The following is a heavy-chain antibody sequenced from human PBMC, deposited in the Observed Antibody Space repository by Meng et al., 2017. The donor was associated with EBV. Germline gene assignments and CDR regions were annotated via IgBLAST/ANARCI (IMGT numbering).Heavy chain of an antibody. V-gene: IGHV1-46*01. CDR3: VRELVGGTFDY. J-gene: IGHJ4*02. CDR1: GYTFTSYY. Sequence: QGQRVQSGGGVKKPGASVKVSCKASGYTFTSYYLHWVRQAPGQGLEWMGIIIPAGGNTNYAQKFRGRFTMTRDTSTSTVYMDLSILTSEDTAVYYCVRELVGGTFDYWGQGTLVTVSS. CDR2: IIPAGGNT. D-gene: IGHD1/OR15-1a*01.